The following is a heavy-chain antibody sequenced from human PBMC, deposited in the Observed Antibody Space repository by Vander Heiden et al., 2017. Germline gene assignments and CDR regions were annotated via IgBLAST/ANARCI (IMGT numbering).Heavy chain of an antibody. CDR3: ARPTGEVNYYAMDV. CDR2: IIPLFGPA. Sequence: QVQLVQSGAEVKKPGSSVKVSCKTSGGTFSRNAINWVRQAPGQGLEWIGGIIPLFGPANSAQKVQGRVTITADESTSTAYMELSSLTSEDTAVYYCARPTGEVNYYAMDVWGQGTTVTVSS. J-gene: IGHJ6*02. V-gene: IGHV1-69*01. CDR1: GGTFSRNA. D-gene: IGHD7-27*01.